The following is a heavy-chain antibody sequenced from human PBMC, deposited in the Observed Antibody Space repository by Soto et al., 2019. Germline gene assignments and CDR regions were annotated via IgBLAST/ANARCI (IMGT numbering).Heavy chain of an antibody. J-gene: IGHJ4*02. CDR3: ARVGAQIAVAGYFDY. CDR2: ISSSSSYT. V-gene: IGHV3-11*06. D-gene: IGHD6-19*01. Sequence: QVQLVESGGGLVKPGGSLRLSCAASGFTFSDYYMSWIRQAPGKGLEWVSYISSSSSYTNYADSVKGRFTISRYNAKDSLYLQMNSLRADDTAVYYCARVGAQIAVAGYFDYRGQGTLVTVSS. CDR1: GFTFSDYY.